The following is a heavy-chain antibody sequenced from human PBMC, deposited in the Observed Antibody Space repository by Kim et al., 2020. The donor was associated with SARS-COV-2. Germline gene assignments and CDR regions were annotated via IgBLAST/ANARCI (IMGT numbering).Heavy chain of an antibody. J-gene: IGHJ6*02. V-gene: IGHV3-21*01. CDR3: ARARYGSGSYDEDYYYYYGMDV. CDR1: GFTFSSYS. CDR2: ISSSSSYI. D-gene: IGHD3-10*01. Sequence: GGSLRLSCAASGFTFSSYSMNWVRQAPGKGLEWVSSISSSSSYIYYADSVKGRFTISRDNAKNSLYLQMNSLRAEDTAVYYCARARYGSGSYDEDYYYYYGMDVWGQGTTVTVSS.